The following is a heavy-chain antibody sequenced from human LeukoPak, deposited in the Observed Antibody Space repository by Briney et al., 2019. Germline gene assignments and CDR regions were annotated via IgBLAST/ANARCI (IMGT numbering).Heavy chain of an antibody. J-gene: IGHJ4*02. V-gene: IGHV4-39*07. CDR3: ARVFQSYYGSGSYSNNFDY. CDR2: IYYSGST. CDR1: GGSISSSSYY. Sequence: SETLSLTCTVSGGSISSSSYYWGWIREPPGKGLEWIGSIYYSGSTYYNPSLKSRVTISVDTSKNQFSLKLSSVTAADTAVYYCARVFQSYYGSGSYSNNFDYWGQGTLVTVSS. D-gene: IGHD3-10*01.